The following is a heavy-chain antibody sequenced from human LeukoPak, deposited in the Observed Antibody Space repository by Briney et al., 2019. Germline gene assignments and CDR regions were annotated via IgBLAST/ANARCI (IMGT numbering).Heavy chain of an antibody. CDR1: GFTFSNYA. J-gene: IGHJ4*02. CDR3: ARASDILTPSYFDY. CDR2: ISGSGSST. V-gene: IGHV3-23*01. Sequence: GGSLRLSCTASGFTFSNYAMSWVRQAPGKGLEWVSGISGSGSSTYYADSVKGQFTISRDNSKNTLYLQMRAEDTAVYYCARASDILTPSYFDYWGQGTLVTVSS. D-gene: IGHD3-9*01.